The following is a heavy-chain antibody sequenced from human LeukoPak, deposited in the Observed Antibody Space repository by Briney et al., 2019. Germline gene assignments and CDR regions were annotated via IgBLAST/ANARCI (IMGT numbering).Heavy chain of an antibody. CDR2: INHSGST. D-gene: IGHD5-18*01. CDR3: ARERVQLWLRGIDY. J-gene: IGHJ4*02. Sequence: SETLSLTCAVYGGSFSGYYWSWIRQPPGKGLEWIGEINHSGSTNYNPSLKSRVTISVDTSKNQFSQKLSSVTAADTAVYYCARERVQLWLRGIDYWGQGTLVTVSS. CDR1: GGSFSGYY. V-gene: IGHV4-34*01.